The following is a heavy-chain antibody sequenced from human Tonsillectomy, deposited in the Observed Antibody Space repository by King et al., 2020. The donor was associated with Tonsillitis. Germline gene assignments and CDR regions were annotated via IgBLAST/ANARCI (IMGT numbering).Heavy chain of an antibody. V-gene: IGHV4-59*08. Sequence: VQLQESGPGLVKPSETLSLTCTVSGGSISSYYWSWIRQPPGKGLEWIGYIYYSGSANYNPSLKSQFTISVDTSKNQFSLKLSSVTAADTAVYYCARGTHYYDSSGTLLFDYWGQGTLVTVSS. CDR2: IYYSGSA. CDR3: ARGTHYYDSSGTLLFDY. J-gene: IGHJ4*02. CDR1: GGSISSYY. D-gene: IGHD3-22*01.